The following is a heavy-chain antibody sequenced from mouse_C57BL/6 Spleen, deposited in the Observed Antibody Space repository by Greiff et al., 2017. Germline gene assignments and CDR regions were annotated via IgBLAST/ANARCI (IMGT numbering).Heavy chain of an antibody. J-gene: IGHJ3*01. CDR3: ARRRNYDGRGFAY. CDR2: ISRGGSYT. CDR1: GFTFSSYG. V-gene: IGHV5-6*02. D-gene: IGHD1-2*01. Sequence: EVKVVESGGDLVKPGGSLKLSCAASGFTFSSYGMSWVRQTPDKRLEWVATISRGGSYTYYPDSVKGQFTISRDTATSTLYLQMSSLKSEDTAVYYCARRRNYDGRGFAYWGQGTLVTVSA.